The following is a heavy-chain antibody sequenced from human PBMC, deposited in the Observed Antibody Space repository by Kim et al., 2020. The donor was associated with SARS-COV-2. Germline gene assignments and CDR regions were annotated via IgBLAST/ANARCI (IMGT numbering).Heavy chain of an antibody. Sequence: SVKGRFTISRDNAKNSLYLQMNSLRAEDTAVYYCASGYSSGWYAGASLAYWGQGTLVTVSS. V-gene: IGHV3-11*06. D-gene: IGHD6-19*01. J-gene: IGHJ4*02. CDR3: ASGYSSGWYAGASLAY.